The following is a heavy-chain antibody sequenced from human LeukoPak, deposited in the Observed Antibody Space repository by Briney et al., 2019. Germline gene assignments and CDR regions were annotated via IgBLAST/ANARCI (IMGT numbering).Heavy chain of an antibody. Sequence: SVKVSCKASGYTFTGHYMHWVRQAPGQGLEWMGWINPNSGGTNYAQKFQGRVTMTRDTSISTAYMELSRLRADDTAVYYCARDPGEGIAVAGGDYWGQGTLVTVSS. CDR2: INPNSGGT. V-gene: IGHV1-2*02. CDR3: ARDPGEGIAVAGGDY. D-gene: IGHD6-19*01. J-gene: IGHJ4*02. CDR1: GYTFTGHY.